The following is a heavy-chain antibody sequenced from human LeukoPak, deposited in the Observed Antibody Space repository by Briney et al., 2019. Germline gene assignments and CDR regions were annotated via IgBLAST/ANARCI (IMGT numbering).Heavy chain of an antibody. V-gene: IGHV1-2*02. J-gene: IGHJ1*01. CDR1: GYTFTGYY. Sequence: GASVKVSCKASGYTFTGYYMDWVRQAPGQGLEWMGRINPNSGGTNYAQKFQGRVTMTGDTATSTAYMELSRLRSDDTAVYYCARDWGDYGEHWGQGTLVTVSS. D-gene: IGHD4-17*01. CDR2: INPNSGGT. CDR3: ARDWGDYGEH.